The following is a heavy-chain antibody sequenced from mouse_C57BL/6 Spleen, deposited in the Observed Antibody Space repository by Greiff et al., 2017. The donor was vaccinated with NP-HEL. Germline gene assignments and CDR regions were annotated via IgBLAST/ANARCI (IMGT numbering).Heavy chain of an antibody. CDR3: ARGDYSNYGY. J-gene: IGHJ2*01. D-gene: IGHD2-5*01. Sequence: QVQLQQPGAELVRPGTSVKLSCKASGYTFTSYWMHWVKQRPGQGLEWIGVIDPSDSYTNYNQKFKGKATLTVDTSSSTAYMQLSSLTSEDSAVYYCARGDYSNYGYGGQGTTLTVSS. V-gene: IGHV1-59*01. CDR1: GYTFTSYW. CDR2: IDPSDSYT.